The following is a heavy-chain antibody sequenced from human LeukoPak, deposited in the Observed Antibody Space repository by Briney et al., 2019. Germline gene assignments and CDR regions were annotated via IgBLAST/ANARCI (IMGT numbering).Heavy chain of an antibody. CDR3: ARDQDYYGSGSYRYGMDV. D-gene: IGHD3-10*01. CDR2: IKQDGSEK. Sequence: GGSLRLSCAASGFTFSSYWMSWVRQAPGKGLEWVANIKQDGSEKYYVDSVRGRFTISRDNAKNSLYLQMNSLRAEDTAVYYCARDQDYYGSGSYRYGMDVWGQGTTVTVSS. J-gene: IGHJ6*02. V-gene: IGHV3-7*01. CDR1: GFTFSSYW.